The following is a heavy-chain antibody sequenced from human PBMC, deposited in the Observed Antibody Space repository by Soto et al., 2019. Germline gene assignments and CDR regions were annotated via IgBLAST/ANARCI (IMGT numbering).Heavy chain of an antibody. V-gene: IGHV1-69*01. J-gene: IGHJ6*02. D-gene: IGHD2-2*01. CDR3: AREGLVLVPTTVNSDYYYYAMDV. CDR2: IIPRSATS. Sequence: SVKVSCKASGYTFTGYYMHWMRQAPGQGLEWMGGIIPRSATSNYAQKFQGRVTITADESTSTAYMELSSLRSEDTAVYYCAREGLVLVPTTVNSDYYYYAMDVWGQGTTVTVSS. CDR1: GYTFTGYY.